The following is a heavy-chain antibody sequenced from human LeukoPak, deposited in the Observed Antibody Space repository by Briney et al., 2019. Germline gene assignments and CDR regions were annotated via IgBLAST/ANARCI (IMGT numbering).Heavy chain of an antibody. D-gene: IGHD5-12*01. CDR1: GFTFSSYV. CDR3: AKTSRAYSNYNSPFDY. CDR2: ISRDGGST. Sequence: GGSLRLSCAASGFTFSSYVMSWVRQAPGKGLEWVSAISRDGGSTYYADSVKGRFTISRDNSKNTLYLQMTSLRAEDTAVYYCAKTSRAYSNYNSPFDYWGQGALVTVSS. J-gene: IGHJ4*02. V-gene: IGHV3-23*01.